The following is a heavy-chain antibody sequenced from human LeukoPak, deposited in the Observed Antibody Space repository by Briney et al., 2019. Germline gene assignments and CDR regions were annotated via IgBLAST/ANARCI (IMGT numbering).Heavy chain of an antibody. V-gene: IGHV3-23*01. CDR2: ISGSGGST. CDR1: GFTFSSYA. Sequence: GGSLRLSCAASGFTFSSYAMSWVRQAPGKGLEWVSAISGSGGSTYYADSVKGRFTISRDNPKNTLYLQMNSLRAEDTAVYYCAKDREMDIVATTAFDYWGQGTLVTVSS. CDR3: AKDREMDIVATTAFDY. D-gene: IGHD5-12*01. J-gene: IGHJ4*02.